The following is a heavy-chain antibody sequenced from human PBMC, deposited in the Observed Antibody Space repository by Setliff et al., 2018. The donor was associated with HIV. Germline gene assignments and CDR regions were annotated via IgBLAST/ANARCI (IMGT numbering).Heavy chain of an antibody. V-gene: IGHV4-61*02. CDR3: ARARYIVIRGDAGMDV. CDR1: GGSINSGGYY. J-gene: IGHJ6*02. Sequence: TLSLTCTVSGGSINSGGYYWVWIRQPALKGLEWIGRIYTSGPTNYNPSLKSRVTISVDTSKNQVSLKLSSVTASDTAVYYCARARYIVIRGDAGMDVWGPGTTVTVSS. CDR2: IYTSGPT. D-gene: IGHD3-10*01.